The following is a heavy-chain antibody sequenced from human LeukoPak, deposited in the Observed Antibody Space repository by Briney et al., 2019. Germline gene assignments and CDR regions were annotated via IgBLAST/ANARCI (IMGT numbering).Heavy chain of an antibody. J-gene: IGHJ4*02. CDR2: IKYDGSNK. V-gene: IGHV3-30*03. CDR3: ARVRSAAAGPLDY. Sequence: PGRSLRLSCSASGFSFKDYNMHWVRQAPGKGLEWIGIIKYDGSNKFYTESVEGRFTISRDNAKKSLYLQMNRLRADDTAVYHCARVRSAAAGPLDYWGQGTLVTVSS. D-gene: IGHD6-13*01. CDR1: GFSFKDYN.